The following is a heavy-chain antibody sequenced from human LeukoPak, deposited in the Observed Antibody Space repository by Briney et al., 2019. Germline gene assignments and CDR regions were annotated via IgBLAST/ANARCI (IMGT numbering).Heavy chain of an antibody. CDR1: GVSISSYH. J-gene: IGHJ4*02. D-gene: IGHD5-24*01. CDR3: ARKDGDG. Sequence: PSETLSLTCSVSGVSISSYHWTWIRQPPGEGLEWIGHIYNSGSTNYNPSLRGRVTISLDTSKNQVSLKLSSVTAADAAMYYCARKDGDGWGQGTLVTVSS. CDR2: IYNSGST. V-gene: IGHV4-59*01.